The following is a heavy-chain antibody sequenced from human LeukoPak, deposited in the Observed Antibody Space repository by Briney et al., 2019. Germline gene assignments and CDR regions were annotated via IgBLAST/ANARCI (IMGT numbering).Heavy chain of an antibody. Sequence: GRSLRLSCVASGFTLSTSGMSGFGRAPGKGWEGLAVISHHGANKFYGDSVKGRFTISRDNSNNMVYLQVNGLRAEDTAVYYCAKDFKIQLWSTRGVFDIWGQGTMVTVSS. V-gene: IGHV3-30*18. CDR2: ISHHGANK. CDR1: GFTLSTSG. CDR3: AKDFKIQLWSTRGVFDI. J-gene: IGHJ3*02. D-gene: IGHD5-18*01.